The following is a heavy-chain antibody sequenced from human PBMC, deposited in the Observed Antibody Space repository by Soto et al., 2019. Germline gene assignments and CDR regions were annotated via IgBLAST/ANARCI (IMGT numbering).Heavy chain of an antibody. CDR2: ITSTSMYI. Sequence: EVQLVESGGGLVKPGGSLILSCAASGFTFNNYAMSWVRQSPEKGLEWVASITSTSMYIYSSDSMKGQFIISRDNDKNSLYLQMNSLRAEDMAVYYCAREPTRGWTRGLYYFDQWGQGTLVTVST. CDR3: AREPTRGWTRGLYYFDQ. CDR1: GFTFNNYA. D-gene: IGHD6-19*01. V-gene: IGHV3-21*02. J-gene: IGHJ4*02.